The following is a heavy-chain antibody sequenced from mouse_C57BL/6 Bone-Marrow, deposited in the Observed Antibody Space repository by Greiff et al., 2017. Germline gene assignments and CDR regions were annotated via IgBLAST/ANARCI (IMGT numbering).Heavy chain of an antibody. Sequence: VQLQQPGAELVMPGASVKLSCKASGYTFTSYWMHWVKQRPGQGLEWIGEIDPSDSYTNYNQKFKGKSTLTVDKSSSTAYMQLSSLTSEDSAVYYCAREPWDYAMDYWGQGTSVTVSS. CDR2: IDPSDSYT. CDR3: AREPWDYAMDY. J-gene: IGHJ4*01. CDR1: GYTFTSYW. V-gene: IGHV1-69*01.